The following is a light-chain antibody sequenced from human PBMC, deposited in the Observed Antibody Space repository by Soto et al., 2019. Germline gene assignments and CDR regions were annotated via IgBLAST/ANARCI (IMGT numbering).Light chain of an antibody. Sequence: DIQMTQSPSTLSGSVGDRVTITCRAIQTISSWLAWYQQKPGKAPKLLIYKASSLESGVPSRFSGSGSGTEFTLTISSLQPDDFATYYCQQYNSYWTFGQGTKVDIK. V-gene: IGKV1-5*03. CDR2: KAS. J-gene: IGKJ1*01. CDR1: QTISSW. CDR3: QQYNSYWT.